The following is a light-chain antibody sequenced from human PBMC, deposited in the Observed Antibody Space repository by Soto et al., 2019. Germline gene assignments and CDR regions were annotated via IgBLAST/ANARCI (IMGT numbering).Light chain of an antibody. CDR3: QQYNDWHPWT. V-gene: IGKV3-15*01. Sequence: IVITQSPATLSVSPGERAALSCRASQSVNSNLAWYQQKPGQAPRLLIYGASTRATGIPARFSGSGSGTEFTLTISSLQSEDFAVYYCQQYNDWHPWTFGQGTKV. J-gene: IGKJ1*01. CDR1: QSVNSN. CDR2: GAS.